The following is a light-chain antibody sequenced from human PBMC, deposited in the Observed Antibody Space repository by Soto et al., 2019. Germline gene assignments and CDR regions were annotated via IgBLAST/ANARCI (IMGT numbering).Light chain of an antibody. V-gene: IGLV1-44*01. Sequence: QAVVTQPPSASGTPGQRVTISWSGSGSSIGTNTVNWYRQLPGTAPKLLIYGNNQRPSGVPDRFSGSKSGTSASLAISGLQSEDEAEYYCAAWDGRLNNVLFGGGTKLIVL. CDR3: AAWDGRLNNVL. CDR1: GSSIGTNT. J-gene: IGLJ2*01. CDR2: GNN.